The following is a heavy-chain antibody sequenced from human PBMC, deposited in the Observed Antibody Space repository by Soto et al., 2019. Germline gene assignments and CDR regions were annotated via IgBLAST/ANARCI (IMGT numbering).Heavy chain of an antibody. CDR2: IGVFNGNT. Sequence: QVHLVQSGDELKKPGASVRVSCEAFGYTFKNYGIGWVRQAPGQGLEWVGRIGVFNGNTNYAEKFQGRVSMTTDTSTTTAYMELRSLRSDDTAVYYCAREQTSVATSRDGMDVWGQGTTVTVSS. D-gene: IGHD5-12*01. V-gene: IGHV1-18*04. J-gene: IGHJ6*02. CDR1: GYTFKNYG. CDR3: AREQTSVATSRDGMDV.